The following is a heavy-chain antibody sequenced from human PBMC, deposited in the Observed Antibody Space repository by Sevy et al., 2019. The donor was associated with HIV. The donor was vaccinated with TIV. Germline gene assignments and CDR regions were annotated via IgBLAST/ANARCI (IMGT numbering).Heavy chain of an antibody. Sequence: GGSLRLSCAASGFSFKTFGMHWVRQAPGKGLEWVAVMSYDGNNKYYTESVKGRFTISRDNAKNTLYLEMNSLRAEETAVYFCAGDLIAFAMYYADVSGYPSDYWGQGTQVTVSS. V-gene: IGHV3-30*03. D-gene: IGHD5-12*01. CDR1: GFSFKTFG. CDR2: MSYDGNNK. J-gene: IGHJ4*02. CDR3: AGDLIAFAMYYADVSGYPSDY.